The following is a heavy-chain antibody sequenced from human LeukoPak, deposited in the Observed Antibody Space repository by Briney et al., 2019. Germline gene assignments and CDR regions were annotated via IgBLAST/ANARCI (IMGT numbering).Heavy chain of an antibody. CDR2: IGHDGTKI. V-gene: IGHV3-30*02. Sequence: GGSLRLSCAASGFTFSTYGMHWVRQAPGKGLEWVAFIGHDGTKIYYADSVQGRFTISRDNPKNTLYLEMNSLSGEDTALYYCAKDHVTWGNRYFDHWGEGALGTVSS. J-gene: IGHJ4*02. D-gene: IGHD3-16*01. CDR3: AKDHVTWGNRYFDH. CDR1: GFTFSTYG.